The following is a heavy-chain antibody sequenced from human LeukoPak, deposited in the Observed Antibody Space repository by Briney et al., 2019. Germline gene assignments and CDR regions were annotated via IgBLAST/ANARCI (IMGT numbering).Heavy chain of an antibody. CDR2: INPSDDST. J-gene: IGHJ4*02. Sequence: ASVKVSCKASGYTFNSSYMHWVRQAPGQGLEWMGIINPSDDSTRYAQKFQGRVTMTKDTSTNTVYMHLSSLSSDDTAVYYCARAYYESSAYRHAVYFDYWGQGTLVTVTS. CDR3: ARAYYESSAYRHAVYFDY. V-gene: IGHV1-46*02. CDR1: GYTFNSSY. D-gene: IGHD3-22*01.